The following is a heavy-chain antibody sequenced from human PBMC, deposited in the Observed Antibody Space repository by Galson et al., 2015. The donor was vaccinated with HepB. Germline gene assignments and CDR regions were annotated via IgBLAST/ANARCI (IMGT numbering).Heavy chain of an antibody. V-gene: IGHV3-7*03. J-gene: IGHJ4*02. CDR2: IKEDGSIK. D-gene: IGHD5-12*01. CDR3: ARNRGYETFDY. CDR1: GFMFSGHW. Sequence: SLRLSCAASGFMFSGHWMNWVRQAPGKGLEWVVNIKEDGSIKYYVDSVTGRFTISRDNARNLLYLQMNGLRAEDTAVYFCARNRGYETFDYWGQGALVTVSS.